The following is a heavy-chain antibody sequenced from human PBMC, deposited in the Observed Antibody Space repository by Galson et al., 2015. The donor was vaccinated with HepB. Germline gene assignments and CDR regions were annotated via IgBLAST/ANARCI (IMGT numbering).Heavy chain of an antibody. D-gene: IGHD5-24*01. CDR2: ISGYSGSA. J-gene: IGHJ4*02. CDR3: ARGGLATVGGPTFDS. Sequence: SVKVSCKASGYTFTRYGINWVRQAPGQGLEWMGWISGYSGSADCAKRFQGRVTMTTDTSSRTAYMEVRSLRSDDTAMYYCARGGLATVGGPTFDSWGQGTLVTVSS. V-gene: IGHV1-18*01. CDR1: GYTFTRYG.